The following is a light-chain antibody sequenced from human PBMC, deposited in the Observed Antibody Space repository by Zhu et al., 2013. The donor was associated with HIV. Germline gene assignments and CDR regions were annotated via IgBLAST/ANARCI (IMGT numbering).Light chain of an antibody. J-gene: IGKJ5*01. V-gene: IGKV2-30*02. Sequence: VMTQSPLYLPVVVGQAASISCRSSQSLVHTDGSTYLSWIQQRPGHSPRRLIYKVSNRDPGVPDRFRGSASGPDFTLEISRVETDDVGIYYCMQGTHWPTFGQGTRLEIK. CDR3: MQGTHWPT. CDR1: QSLVHTDGSTY. CDR2: KVS.